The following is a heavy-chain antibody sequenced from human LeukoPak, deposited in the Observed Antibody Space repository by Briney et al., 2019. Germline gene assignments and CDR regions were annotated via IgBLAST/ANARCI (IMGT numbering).Heavy chain of an antibody. CDR1: GFTFTGYP. V-gene: IGHV3-7*04. J-gene: IGHJ3*02. Sequence: GGSLRLSCAASGFTFTGYPMHWVRQPPGKGLEWVANIKQDGSEKYYVDSVKGRFTISRDNAKNSLYLQMNSLRAEDTAVYYCARGGRLPYAFDIWGQGTMVTVSS. D-gene: IGHD2-15*01. CDR3: ARGGRLPYAFDI. CDR2: IKQDGSEK.